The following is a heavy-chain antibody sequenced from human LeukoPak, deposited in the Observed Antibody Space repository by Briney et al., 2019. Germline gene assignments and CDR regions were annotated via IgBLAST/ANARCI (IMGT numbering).Heavy chain of an antibody. CDR2: ISSGGGST. V-gene: IGHV3-23*01. CDR3: AKQIVRSGSFIEF. CDR1: GFTFSSYA. D-gene: IGHD1-26*01. Sequence: GGSLRLSCVASGFTFSSYAMSWVRQAPGKGLEWVSAISSGGGSTYYPDSVKGRFTISRDDSKSTLYLQMNSLRAEDTAVYYCAKQIVRSGSFIEFWGQGSLVTVSS. J-gene: IGHJ4*02.